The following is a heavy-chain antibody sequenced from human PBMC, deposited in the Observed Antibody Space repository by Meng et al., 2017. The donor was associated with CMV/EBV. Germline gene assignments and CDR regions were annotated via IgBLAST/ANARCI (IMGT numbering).Heavy chain of an antibody. J-gene: IGHJ5*02. CDR1: GGSVSRCSYY. D-gene: IGHD3-3*01. CDR2: AYYNGGT. CDR3: ARGHDFWSGYYLFDP. V-gene: IGHV4-61*01. Sequence: SGGSVSRCSYYWTWTRQPPGKGLEWIGYAYYNGGTNYSPSLKSRVTILIDASKNQFSLELTSVTAADTAVYYCARGHDFWSGYYLFDPWGQGTLVTVSS.